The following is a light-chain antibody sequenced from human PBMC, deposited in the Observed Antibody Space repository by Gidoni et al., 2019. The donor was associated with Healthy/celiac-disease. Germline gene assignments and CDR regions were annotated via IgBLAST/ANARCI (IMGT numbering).Light chain of an antibody. Sequence: DIQMTHSPSSLSASVGDRVTITCRASQSISSYLNSYQQKPGKAPKLLIYAASSLQSGVPSRFSGSGSGTDITLTISSLQPEDFTTYYCQQSYSTTTITFGQGTRLEIK. CDR2: AAS. CDR1: QSISSY. V-gene: IGKV1-39*01. CDR3: QQSYSTTTIT. J-gene: IGKJ5*01.